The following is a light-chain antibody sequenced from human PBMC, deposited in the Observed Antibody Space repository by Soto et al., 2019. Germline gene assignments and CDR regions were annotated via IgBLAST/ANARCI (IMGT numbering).Light chain of an antibody. CDR1: QAINNY. J-gene: IGKJ4*01. Sequence: DIQMTQSPSSLSASVGDRVTITCRASQAINNYLAWYQQKPVKVPTLLISAASTLQSGVPSRFSGSWSGTDFTLTISSLQPEDVATYYCQKFNAAPTFGGGTKVEI. V-gene: IGKV1-27*01. CDR3: QKFNAAPT. CDR2: AAS.